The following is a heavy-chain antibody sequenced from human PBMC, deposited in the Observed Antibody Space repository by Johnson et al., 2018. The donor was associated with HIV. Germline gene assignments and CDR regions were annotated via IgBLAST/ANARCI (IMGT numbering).Heavy chain of an antibody. Sequence: QVQLVESGGGLVQPGGSLRLSCAASGFTFSSYAMHWVRQAPGKGLEWVAVISSDGNNKYYADSVKGRFTISRDNSKNTLYLQMNSLRAEDTAVYYCASSPYYYGSGSVRGAFDIWGQGTMVTVSS. CDR2: ISSDGNNK. CDR3: ASSPYYYGSGSVRGAFDI. V-gene: IGHV3-30-3*01. D-gene: IGHD3-10*01. CDR1: GFTFSSYA. J-gene: IGHJ3*02.